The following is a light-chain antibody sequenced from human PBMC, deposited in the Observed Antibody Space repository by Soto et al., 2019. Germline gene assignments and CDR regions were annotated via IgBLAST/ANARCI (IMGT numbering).Light chain of an antibody. CDR3: SSYTSSSTLV. CDR1: SSDVGGYNY. V-gene: IGLV2-14*01. CDR2: DVS. Sequence: QSALTQPASVSGSPGQSITISCTGTSSDVGGYNYVSWYQQHPGKAPKLMIYDVSNRPSGVSNRFSVSKSGNTASLTISGLQAEDEADYYCSSYTSSSTLVFGGGTKLNVL. J-gene: IGLJ2*01.